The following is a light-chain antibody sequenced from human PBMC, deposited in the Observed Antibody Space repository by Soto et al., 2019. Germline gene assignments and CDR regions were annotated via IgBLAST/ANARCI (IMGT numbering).Light chain of an antibody. CDR3: SSYTSGSTPLYV. CDR2: DVS. V-gene: IGLV2-14*01. J-gene: IGLJ1*01. CDR1: SSDVGGYNY. Sequence: QSALTQPASVSGSPGQSITISCTGTSSDVGGYNYVSWYQQHPGKAPKLMIYDVSNRPSGVSNRFSGSKSGNTASLTISGLQAADEADYYCSSYTSGSTPLYVFGTGTKVTVL.